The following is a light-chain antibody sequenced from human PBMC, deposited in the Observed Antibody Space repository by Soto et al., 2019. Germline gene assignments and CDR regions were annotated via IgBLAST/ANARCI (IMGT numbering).Light chain of an antibody. CDR3: LQDYNYPLT. J-gene: IGKJ4*01. CDR1: QSISSY. V-gene: IGKV1-6*01. CDR2: AAS. Sequence: IQMTQSPSSLSASVGDRVTITCRASQSISSYLNWYQQKPGKVPKLLIYAASSLQSGVPSRFSGSGSGTDFTLTISSLQPEDFATYYCLQDYNYPLTFGGGTKVDIK.